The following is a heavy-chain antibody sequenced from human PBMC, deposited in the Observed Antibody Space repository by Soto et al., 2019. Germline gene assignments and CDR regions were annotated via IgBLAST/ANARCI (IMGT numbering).Heavy chain of an antibody. V-gene: IGHV4-59*01. D-gene: IGHD2-2*01. CDR2: IYYSGST. CDR1: GGSISSYY. Sequence: SETLSLTCTVSGGSISSYYWSWIRQPPGKGLEWIGYIYYSGSTNYNPSLKSRVTISVDTSKNQFSLKLSSVTAADTAVYYCARDDPYCSRTSCYRTGLDYWGQGTLVTVSS. J-gene: IGHJ4*02. CDR3: ARDDPYCSRTSCYRTGLDY.